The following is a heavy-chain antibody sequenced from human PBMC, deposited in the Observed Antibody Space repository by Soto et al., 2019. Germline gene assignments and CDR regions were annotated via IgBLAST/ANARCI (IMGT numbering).Heavy chain of an antibody. D-gene: IGHD3-22*01. CDR1: GFTVSSNY. V-gene: IGHV3-53*01. CDR2: IYSGGST. Sequence: EVQLVESGGGLIQPGGSLRLSCAASGFTVSSNYMSWVRQAPGKGLEWVSVIYSGGSTYYADSVKGRFTISRDNSKNTRYLQMNSLRAEDTAVYYCARERKQSYYYDSSGYEHAFDIWGQGTMVTVSS. J-gene: IGHJ3*02. CDR3: ARERKQSYYYDSSGYEHAFDI.